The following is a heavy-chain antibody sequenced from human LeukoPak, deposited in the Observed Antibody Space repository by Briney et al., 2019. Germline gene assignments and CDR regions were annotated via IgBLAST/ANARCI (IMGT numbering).Heavy chain of an antibody. V-gene: IGHV1-8*02. CDR2: MNPNSGNT. Sequence: GASVKVSCKASGYPFTSYGIGWVRQAPGQGLEWMGWMNPNSGNTGYAQKFQGRVTMTRNTSISTAYMELSSLRSEDTAVYYCAALRSGNFDYWGQGTLVTISS. D-gene: IGHD1-26*01. CDR3: AALRSGNFDY. CDR1: GYPFTSYG. J-gene: IGHJ4*02.